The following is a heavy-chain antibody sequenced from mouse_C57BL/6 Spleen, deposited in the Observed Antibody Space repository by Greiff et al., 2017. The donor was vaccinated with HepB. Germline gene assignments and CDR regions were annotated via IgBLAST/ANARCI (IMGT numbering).Heavy chain of an antibody. Sequence: QVQLQQPGAELVKPGASVKMSCKASGYTFTSYWITWVKQRPGQGLEWIGDIYPGSGSTNYNEKFKSKATLTVDTSSSKAYMQLSSLTSDDSAVYYWARRDDGYFSYWYFDVWGTGTTVTVSS. CDR1: GYTFTSYW. D-gene: IGHD2-3*01. CDR3: ARRDDGYFSYWYFDV. V-gene: IGHV1-55*01. J-gene: IGHJ1*03. CDR2: IYPGSGST.